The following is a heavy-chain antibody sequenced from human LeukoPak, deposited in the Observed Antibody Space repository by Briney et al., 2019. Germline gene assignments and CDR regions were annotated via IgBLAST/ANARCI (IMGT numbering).Heavy chain of an antibody. V-gene: IGHV3-30-3*01. D-gene: IGHD2/OR15-2a*01. CDR1: GFTFSSYA. CDR2: ISYDGSNK. CDR3: AKDLGVGAYLLFDYITSGLDS. Sequence: GGSLRLSCAASGFTFSSYAMHWVRQAPGKGLEWVAVISYDGSNKYYADSVKGRFTISRDNSKNTLYLQMNSLRPEDTAVCYCAKDLGVGAYLLFDYITSGLDSWGQGTLVTVSS. J-gene: IGHJ4*02.